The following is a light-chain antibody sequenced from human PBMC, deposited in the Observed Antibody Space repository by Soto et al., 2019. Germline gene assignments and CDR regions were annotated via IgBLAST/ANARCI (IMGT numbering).Light chain of an antibody. CDR3: QQYYAYSPYT. CDR2: RAS. J-gene: IGKJ2*01. Sequence: DIQMTQSPSILSASVGDRVTITCRATQSIGTSLAWYQQKPGKAPRLLIYRASSLERGVPSRFSGSGSGAEFALTISSLQPEDFATYYCQQYYAYSPYTFGQGTKLEI. V-gene: IGKV1-5*03. CDR1: QSIGTS.